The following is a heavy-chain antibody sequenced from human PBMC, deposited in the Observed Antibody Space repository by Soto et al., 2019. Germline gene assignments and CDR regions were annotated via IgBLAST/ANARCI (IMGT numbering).Heavy chain of an antibody. V-gene: IGHV4-30-4*01. CDR1: GGSISSGDYY. CDR3: ARDRVDIVAIPVGHGMDV. CDR2: IYYSGST. J-gene: IGHJ6*02. D-gene: IGHD5-12*01. Sequence: NPSETLSLTCTVSGGSISSGDYYWSWIRQPPGKGLEWIGYIYYSGSTYYNPSLKSRVTISVDTSKNQFSLKLSSVTAADTAVYYCARDRVDIVAIPVGHGMDVWGQGTTVTVSS.